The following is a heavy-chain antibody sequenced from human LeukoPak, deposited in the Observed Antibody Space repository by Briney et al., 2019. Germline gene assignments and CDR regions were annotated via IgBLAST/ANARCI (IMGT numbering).Heavy chain of an antibody. CDR2: IYYSGST. V-gene: IGHV4-59*01. D-gene: IGHD2-2*01. CDR3: ARGWGRGSSTSLDAFDI. Sequence: SEXLSLTCTVSGGSISSYYWSWIRQPPGKGLEWIGYIYYSGSTNYNPSLKSRVTISVDTSKNQFSLKLSSVTAADTAVYYCARGWGRGSSTSLDAFDIWGQGTMVTVSS. J-gene: IGHJ3*02. CDR1: GGSISSYY.